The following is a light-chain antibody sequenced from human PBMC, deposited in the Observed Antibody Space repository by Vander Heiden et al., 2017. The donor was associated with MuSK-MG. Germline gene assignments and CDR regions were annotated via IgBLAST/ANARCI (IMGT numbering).Light chain of an antibody. V-gene: IGKV3-15*01. Sequence: ELVMTQSPATLSVSPGERATLSCRASQSVSSNLAWYQQKPGQAPRLLIYGASTRATGIPARFSGSGSGTEFTLTISSLQSEDFAVYYCQQYNNWPPLFGQGTKLEIK. CDR3: QQYNNWPPL. CDR1: QSVSSN. CDR2: GAS. J-gene: IGKJ2*01.